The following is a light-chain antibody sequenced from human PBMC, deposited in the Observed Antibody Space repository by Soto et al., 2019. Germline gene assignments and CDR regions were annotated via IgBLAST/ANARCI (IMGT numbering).Light chain of an antibody. J-gene: IGLJ2*01. CDR3: SSYAVNKKLL. Sequence: QSVLSQPPSASGSPGQSVTISCTGTNSDIGAFTYVSWYQQHPGRAPRLIIYEVTKRPSGVPDRFSGSKSGNTASLTVSGLHVDDEADYFCSSYAVNKKLLFGGGTKVTVL. V-gene: IGLV2-8*01. CDR2: EVT. CDR1: NSDIGAFTY.